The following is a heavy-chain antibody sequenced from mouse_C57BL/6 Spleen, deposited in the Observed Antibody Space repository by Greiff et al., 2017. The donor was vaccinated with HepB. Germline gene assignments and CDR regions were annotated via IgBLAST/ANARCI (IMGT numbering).Heavy chain of an antibody. Sequence: QVQLQQSGAELVKPGASVKMSCKASGYTFTSYWITWVKQRPGQGLEWIGDIYPGSGSTNYNEKFKSKATLTVDTSSSTAYMQLSSLTSEDSAVYYCAREANWDVHGFAYWGQGTLVTVSA. CDR2: IYPGSGST. D-gene: IGHD4-1*01. V-gene: IGHV1-55*01. CDR3: AREANWDVHGFAY. CDR1: GYTFTSYW. J-gene: IGHJ3*01.